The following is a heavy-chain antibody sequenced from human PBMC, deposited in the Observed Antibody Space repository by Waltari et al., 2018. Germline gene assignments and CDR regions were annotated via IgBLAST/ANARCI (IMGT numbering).Heavy chain of an antibody. Sequence: EVQLVETGGGLIQPGGSLRLSCAASGFTVSSNYMTWVRQAPGKGLEWVSVIYSTGSGGDTYYADSVKGRFTISRDNSKNTLYLQMNSLRAEDTAVYYCAKDRYGDYSFDYWGQGTLVTVSS. CDR2: IYSTGSGGDT. CDR1: GFTVSSNY. V-gene: IGHV3-53*02. D-gene: IGHD4-17*01. J-gene: IGHJ4*02. CDR3: AKDRYGDYSFDY.